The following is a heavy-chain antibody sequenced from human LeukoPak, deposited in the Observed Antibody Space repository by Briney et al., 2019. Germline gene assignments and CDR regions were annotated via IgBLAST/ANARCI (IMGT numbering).Heavy chain of an antibody. CDR3: AGDYGSGSYRFDY. Sequence: PSQTLSLTCTVSGGSISSGSYYWSWIRQPPGKGLEWIGYIYYSGSTYYNPSLKSRVTISVDTSKNQFSLKLSSVTAADTAVYYCAGDYGSGSYRFDYWGQGTLVTVSS. J-gene: IGHJ4*02. CDR1: GGSISSGSYY. V-gene: IGHV4-30-4*08. CDR2: IYYSGST. D-gene: IGHD3-10*01.